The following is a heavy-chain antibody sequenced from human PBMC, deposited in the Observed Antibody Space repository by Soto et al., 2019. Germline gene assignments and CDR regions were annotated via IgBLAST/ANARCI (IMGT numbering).Heavy chain of an antibody. CDR3: ARQREGGGGVFDI. CDR2: IYYGGST. J-gene: IGHJ3*02. V-gene: IGHV4-39*01. Sequence: SETLSLTCTVSGGSISSSSYYWGWIRQPPGKGLEWIGSIYYGGSTYYNPPSLKSRVTISVDTSKNQFSLKLSSVTAADTAVYYCARQREGGGGVFDIWGQGTMVTVSS. CDR1: GGSISSSSYY. D-gene: IGHD1-26*01.